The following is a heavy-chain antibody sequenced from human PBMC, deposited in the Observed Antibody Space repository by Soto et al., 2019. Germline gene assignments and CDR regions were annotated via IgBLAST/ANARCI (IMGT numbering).Heavy chain of an antibody. CDR1: GYTFTDHY. V-gene: IGHV1-2*02. CDR3: ARDRPDQGAAAELFDF. Sequence: GASVKGSCKASGYTFTDHYMHWLRQAPGQGLQWMGWFSPNTGATSYAQNFQGRVTMTRDTSMSTAYMELRRLRSDDTAVYYCARDRPDQGAAAELFDFRGQGTMVTVSS. J-gene: IGHJ4*02. D-gene: IGHD6-13*01. CDR2: FSPNTGAT.